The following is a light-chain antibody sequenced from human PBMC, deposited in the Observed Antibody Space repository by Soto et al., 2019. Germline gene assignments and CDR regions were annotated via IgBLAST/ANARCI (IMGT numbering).Light chain of an antibody. CDR3: CSFAGSYTFWV. Sequence: QSVLTQPRSVSGSPGQSVTISCTGTSSDVGDYNYVSWYQQYPGKAPKLVIYDVSKRPSGVPDPFSGSKSGNTASLTISGLQAEDEADYYCCSFAGSYTFWVFGGGTKLTVL. V-gene: IGLV2-11*01. CDR2: DVS. J-gene: IGLJ3*02. CDR1: SSDVGDYNY.